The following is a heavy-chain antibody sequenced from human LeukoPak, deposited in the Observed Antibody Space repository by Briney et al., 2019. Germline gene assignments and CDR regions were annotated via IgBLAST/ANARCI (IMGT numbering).Heavy chain of an antibody. CDR3: AKGPDYGDFTYYFDY. CDR1: GGSISSGGYS. CDR2: ISGSGGST. D-gene: IGHD4-17*01. V-gene: IGHV3-23*01. Sequence: LSLTCAVSGGSISSGGYSWSWVRQAPGKGLEWVSAISGSGGSTYYADSVKGRFTISRDNSKNTLYLQMNSLRAEDTAVYYCAKGPDYGDFTYYFDYWGQGTLVTVSS. J-gene: IGHJ4*02.